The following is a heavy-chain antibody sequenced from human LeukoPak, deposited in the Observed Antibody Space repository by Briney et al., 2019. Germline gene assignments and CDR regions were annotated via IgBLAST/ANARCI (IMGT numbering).Heavy chain of an antibody. CDR1: GFSFSGDY. J-gene: IGHJ6*02. CDR2: ISGNGVTT. CDR3: ARDTNREQDI. Sequence: GGSLRLCCAASGFSFSGDYIHWVRQAPGKGLEYVSAISGNGVTTHYTNSVKGRFTISRGNSKNTVYLQMGSLSTEDTAVYYCARDTNREQDIWGQGTTVTVSS. V-gene: IGHV3-64*01. D-gene: IGHD3-3*01.